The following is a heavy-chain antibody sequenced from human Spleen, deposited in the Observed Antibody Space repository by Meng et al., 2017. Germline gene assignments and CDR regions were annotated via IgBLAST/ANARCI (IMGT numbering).Heavy chain of an antibody. CDR1: GGSFSGYY. V-gene: IGHV4-34*01. CDR2: INHSGST. D-gene: IGHD6-19*01. Sequence: SETLSLTCAVYGGSFSGYYWSWIRQPPGKGLEWIGEINHSGSTNYNPSLKSRVTISVDTSKNQFSLKLSSVTAADTAVYYCARTAGYSSGWHFDYWGQGTLVTVSS. J-gene: IGHJ4*02. CDR3: ARTAGYSSGWHFDY.